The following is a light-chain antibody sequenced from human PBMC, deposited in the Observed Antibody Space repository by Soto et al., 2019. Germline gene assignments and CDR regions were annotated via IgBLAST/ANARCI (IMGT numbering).Light chain of an antibody. CDR3: KERSKWRT. V-gene: IGKV3-11*01. J-gene: IGKJ1*01. Sequence: EIVMTQSPATLSVSLGGRATLSCRASQSVSTDLAWYQQRPGQAPRLLIFGASTRATGIPARFTGSGSGTDFTRPISSLEPEDVAVYHCKERSKWRTFGQGTKGDIK. CDR1: QSVSTD. CDR2: GAS.